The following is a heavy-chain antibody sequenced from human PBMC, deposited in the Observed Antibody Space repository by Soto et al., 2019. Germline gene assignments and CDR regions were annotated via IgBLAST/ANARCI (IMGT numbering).Heavy chain of an antibody. D-gene: IGHD4-4*01. J-gene: IGHJ5*01. V-gene: IGHV5-51*01. Sequence: RQMPGKGLEWMGIIDPSDSDIRYSPSFQGQVTISADKSISTAYLQWSSLKASDTLIYQPAASFLDNYRSWGDGILVTVPS. CDR3: AASFLDNYRS. CDR2: IDPSDSDI.